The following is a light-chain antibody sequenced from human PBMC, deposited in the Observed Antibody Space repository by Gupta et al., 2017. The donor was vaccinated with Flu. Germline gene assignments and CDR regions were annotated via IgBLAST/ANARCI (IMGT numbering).Light chain of an antibody. Sequence: QTVVTQEPSLTVSPGGTVTLTCASSTGAVTSGYYPNWFQQKPGQAPRALIYSTSNTHSWTPARFSGSLRGGKAALTLSGVQPEDEDEYYCLLYYGGAWVFGGGTKLTVL. CDR1: TGAVTSGYY. J-gene: IGLJ3*02. V-gene: IGLV7-43*01. CDR2: STS. CDR3: LLYYGGAWV.